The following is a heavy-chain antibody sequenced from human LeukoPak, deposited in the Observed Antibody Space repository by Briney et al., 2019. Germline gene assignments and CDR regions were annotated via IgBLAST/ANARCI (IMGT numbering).Heavy chain of an antibody. CDR1: GDSISSGDYY. Sequence: SETLSLTCTVSGDSISSGDYYWSWIRQPAGKGLEWIGRISSSGSTNYNPSLKSRVTISVDTSKNQFSLKLSSVTAADTAGYYCAGSMVGATSGFLSYLDYGGRGPLVPVSS. D-gene: IGHD1-26*01. CDR3: AGSMVGATSGFLSYLDY. V-gene: IGHV4-61*02. J-gene: IGHJ4*02. CDR2: ISSSGST.